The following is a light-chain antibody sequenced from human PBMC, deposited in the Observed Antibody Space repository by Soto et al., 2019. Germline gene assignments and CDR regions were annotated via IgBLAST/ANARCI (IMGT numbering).Light chain of an antibody. J-gene: IGKJ1*01. CDR3: QQYDSYSWT. CDR2: DAS. V-gene: IGKV1-5*02. CDR1: QSISSW. Sequence: DIQMAQSPSTLSASVGDRVTIICRASQSISSWLAWYQQKPGKAPKLLIYDASNLESGVPSRFSGSGSGTEFTLTISSLQPDDFATYYCQQYDSYSWTFDQGTKVDIK.